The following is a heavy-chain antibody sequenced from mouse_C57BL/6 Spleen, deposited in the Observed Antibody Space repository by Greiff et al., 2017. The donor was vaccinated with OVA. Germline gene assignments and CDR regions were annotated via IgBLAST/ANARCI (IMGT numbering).Heavy chain of an antibody. CDR1: DSEVFPIAY. D-gene: IGHD1-1*01. V-gene: IGHV15-2*01. J-gene: IGHJ1*03. CDR3: ARIADYYGSSYDWYFDV. Sequence: VQLQQSGSELRSPGSSVKLSCKDFDSEVFPIAYMSWVRQKPGHGFEWIGGILPSIGRTIYGEKFEDKATLDADTLSNTAYLELNSLTSEDSAIYYCARIADYYGSSYDWYFDVWGTGTTVTVSS. CDR2: ILPSIGRT.